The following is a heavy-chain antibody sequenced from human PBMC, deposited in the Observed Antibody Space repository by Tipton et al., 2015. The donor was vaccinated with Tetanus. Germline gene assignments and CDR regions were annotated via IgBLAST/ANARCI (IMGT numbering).Heavy chain of an antibody. CDR1: GYTFTHYG. Sequence: QLVQSGAEVKKPGVSVKGSCRASGYTFTHYGVNWVRQAPGQGLGWMGWISPFNENVNYAEQFQGRLTMTTDRSTATVYMDLRGLGSDDTAVYYCARGRGLGPHEYFEHWGQGTLVTVSS. V-gene: IGHV1-18*01. CDR3: ARGRGLGPHEYFEH. D-gene: IGHD3/OR15-3a*01. CDR2: ISPFNENV. J-gene: IGHJ5*02.